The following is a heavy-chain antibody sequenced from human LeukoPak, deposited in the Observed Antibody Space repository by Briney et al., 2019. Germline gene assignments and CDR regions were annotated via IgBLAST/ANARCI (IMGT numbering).Heavy chain of an antibody. J-gene: IGHJ4*02. CDR1: GFTFSSFD. V-gene: IGHV3-48*03. CDR3: ARVQRGIAVALDY. Sequence: GGSLRLSCAASGFTFSSFDMNWVRQAPGKGLEWLSYISNSGSTMYYADSVKGRFTVSRDNAKNSLYLQMNSLRAEDTAVYYCARVQRGIAVALDYWGQGTLATVSS. CDR2: ISNSGSTM. D-gene: IGHD6-19*01.